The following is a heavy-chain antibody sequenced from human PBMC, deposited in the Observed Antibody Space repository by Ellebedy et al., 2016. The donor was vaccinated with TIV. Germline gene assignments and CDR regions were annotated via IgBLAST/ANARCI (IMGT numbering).Heavy chain of an antibody. D-gene: IGHD2-15*01. V-gene: IGHV4-59*01. CDR1: GGSISSFY. Sequence: SGTLSLTCTVSGGSISSFYWSWIRQPPGKGLEWIGHIYYSGSTNYNPSLKSRVSISVDTSNNQFSLRLSSVTAADTAVYYCARDLGYCSGGSCYSLVYWGQGTLVTVSS. J-gene: IGHJ4*02. CDR2: IYYSGST. CDR3: ARDLGYCSGGSCYSLVY.